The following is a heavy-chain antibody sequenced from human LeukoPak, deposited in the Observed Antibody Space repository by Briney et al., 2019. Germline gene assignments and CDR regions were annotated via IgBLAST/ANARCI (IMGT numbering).Heavy chain of an antibody. Sequence: GGSLRLSCAASGFTFSSYEMNWVRQAPGKGLEWVSDISSSGSTIYYADSVKGRFTISRDNAKNSLYLQMNSLRAEDTAVYYCARDPAGYCSGGSCFDYWGQGTLVTVSS. J-gene: IGHJ4*02. V-gene: IGHV3-48*03. CDR2: ISSSGSTI. CDR1: GFTFSSYE. CDR3: ARDPAGYCSGGSCFDY. D-gene: IGHD2-15*01.